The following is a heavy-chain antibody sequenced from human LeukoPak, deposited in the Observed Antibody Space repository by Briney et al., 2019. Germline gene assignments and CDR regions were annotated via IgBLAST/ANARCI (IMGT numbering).Heavy chain of an antibody. CDR1: GYIFTSYW. Sequence: GESLKISCKGSGYIFTSYWIGWVRQMPGKGLEWMGIIYPGDSSTEYSPSFQGQVTISADKSINTAYLQWSSLKASDTAMYYCARRGSGSYSDYWGQGTLVTVSS. CDR3: ARRGSGSYSDY. CDR2: IYPGDSST. J-gene: IGHJ4*02. D-gene: IGHD1-26*01. V-gene: IGHV5-51*01.